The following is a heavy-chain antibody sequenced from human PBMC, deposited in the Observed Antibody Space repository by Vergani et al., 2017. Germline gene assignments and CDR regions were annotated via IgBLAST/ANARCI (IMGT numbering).Heavy chain of an antibody. CDR1: GFTFSSYA. V-gene: IGHV3-23*04. J-gene: IGHJ4*02. CDR2: ISGSGGST. CDR3: AKAQLLWFGELSITEDY. Sequence: VQLVESGGGLVQPGGSLRLSCAASGFTFSSYAMSWVRQAPGKGLEWVSAISGSGGSTYYADSVKGRFTISRDNSKITLYLQMNSLRAEDTAVYYCAKAQLLWFGELSITEDYWGQGTLVTVSS. D-gene: IGHD3-10*01.